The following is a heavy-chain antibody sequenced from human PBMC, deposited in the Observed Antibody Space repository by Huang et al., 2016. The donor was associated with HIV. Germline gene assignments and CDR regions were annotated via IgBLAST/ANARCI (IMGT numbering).Heavy chain of an antibody. Sequence: QIQLMQSGPELKQPGASVKVSCKASGYTFTSYGITWVRQAPGQGPEWRGGISYSSGDKEYAQKFQGRVTLTTDTSTNIAYMELRSLRSDDTAKYYCARDPKYHRIGYYRQRRGIDIWGQGTMVIVSS. D-gene: IGHD3-22*01. CDR1: GYTFTSYG. J-gene: IGHJ3*02. V-gene: IGHV1-18*01. CDR2: ISYSSGDK. CDR3: ARDPKYHRIGYYRQRRGIDI.